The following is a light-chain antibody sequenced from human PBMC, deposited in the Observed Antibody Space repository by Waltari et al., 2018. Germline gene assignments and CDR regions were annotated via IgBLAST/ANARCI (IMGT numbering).Light chain of an antibody. CDR3: CSYAGSGTYV. CDR1: TSDVGNYTL. J-gene: IGLJ1*01. Sequence: QSALTQPASVSGPPGQSITIPCTGPTSDVGNYTLVPWYQQHPGKAPKLRICEVIKRPSGVSDRFSGSKSGNTASLTISGLQAEDEADYYCCSYAGSGTYVFGTGTKVTVL. V-gene: IGLV2-23*02. CDR2: EVI.